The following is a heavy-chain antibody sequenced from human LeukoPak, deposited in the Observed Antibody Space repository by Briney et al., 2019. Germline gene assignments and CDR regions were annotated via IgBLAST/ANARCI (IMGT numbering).Heavy chain of an antibody. CDR2: TSYDGSNK. V-gene: IGHV3-30*18. Sequence: GGSMRLSCAASGFTFSGYGMHWVRQAPGKGLEWVAVTSYDGSNKYYADSVKGRSTISRDNSKNTLYLQMNSLRAEDTAVYYCAKDLNALAGRDDAFDIWGQGTMVTVSS. CDR1: GFTFSGYG. J-gene: IGHJ3*02. D-gene: IGHD6-19*01. CDR3: AKDLNALAGRDDAFDI.